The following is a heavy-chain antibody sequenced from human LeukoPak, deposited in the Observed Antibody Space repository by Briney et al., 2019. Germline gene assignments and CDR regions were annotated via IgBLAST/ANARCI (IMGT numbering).Heavy chain of an antibody. J-gene: IGHJ4*02. CDR3: ANPPWGAMVDY. CDR2: IYNDGRT. Sequence: GGSLRLSCAASGFTVSHNYMSWVRQAPGKGLEWVSNIYNDGRTYYRDSVKGRFTISRDDSENTLYLQMNNLRAEDTAVYYCANPPWGAMVDYWGQGTLVTVSS. D-gene: IGHD3-16*01. CDR1: GFTVSHNY. V-gene: IGHV3-66*01.